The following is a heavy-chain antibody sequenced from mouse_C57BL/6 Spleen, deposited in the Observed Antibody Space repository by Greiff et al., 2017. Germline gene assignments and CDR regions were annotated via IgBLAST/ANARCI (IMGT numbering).Heavy chain of an antibody. CDR1: GYTFTSYW. CDR2: IDPSDSET. V-gene: IGHV1-52*01. Sequence: QVQLQQPGAELVRPGSSVKLSCKASGYTFTSYWMHWVKQRPIQGLEWIGNIDPSDSETHYNQKFKDKATLTVDKSSSTAYMQLSSLTSEDYAVYYCAREDYYGSSYVRYFDYWGQGTTLTVSS. CDR3: AREDYYGSSYVRYFDY. J-gene: IGHJ2*01. D-gene: IGHD1-1*01.